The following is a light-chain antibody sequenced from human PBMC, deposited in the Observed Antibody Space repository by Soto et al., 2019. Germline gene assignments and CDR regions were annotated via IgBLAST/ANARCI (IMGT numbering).Light chain of an antibody. CDR3: SSYTSSSTLEV. Sequence: QSALTQPASVSGSPGQSITISCTGTSSDVGGYNYVSWYQQHPGKAPKLMIYEVSNRPSGLSNRFSGSKFGNTASLTISGLQAEDEADYYCSSYTSSSTLEVFGGGTKVTVL. J-gene: IGLJ3*02. CDR2: EVS. V-gene: IGLV2-14*01. CDR1: SSDVGGYNY.